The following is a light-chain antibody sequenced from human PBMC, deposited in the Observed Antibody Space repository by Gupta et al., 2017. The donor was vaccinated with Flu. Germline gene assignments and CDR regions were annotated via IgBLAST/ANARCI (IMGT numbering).Light chain of an antibody. Sequence: GQTARITVWENNIGSKRVHWYQQRPGQAPVLLVYADSGRPSGIPERFSGSNSGNTATLTISRVEAGDEADYYCQVWDSSSDQVVLGGGTKLTVL. J-gene: IGLJ2*01. CDR1: NIGSKR. CDR2: ADS. V-gene: IGLV3-21*02. CDR3: QVWDSSSDQVV.